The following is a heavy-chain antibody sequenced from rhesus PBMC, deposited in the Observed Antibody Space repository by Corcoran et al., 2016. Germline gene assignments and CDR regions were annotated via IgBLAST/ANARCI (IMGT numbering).Heavy chain of an antibody. J-gene: IGHJ6*01. V-gene: IGHV4-173*01. D-gene: IGHD2-15*01. CDR2: ISGSGGST. Sequence: QVQLQESGPGVVKPSETLSLTCAVSGGSISGYYLWSWIRQPPGNGLEWIGRISGSGGSTDHNPSLTGRVTISADTSKNQFSLKLSSVTAADTAVYYCARGTGLYGLDSWGQGVVATVSS. CDR1: GGSISGYY. CDR3: ARGTGLYGLDS.